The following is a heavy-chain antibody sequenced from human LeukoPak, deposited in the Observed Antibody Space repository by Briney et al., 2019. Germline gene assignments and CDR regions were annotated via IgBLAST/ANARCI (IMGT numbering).Heavy chain of an antibody. CDR2: INPNSGGT. J-gene: IGHJ4*02. CDR1: GYTFTGYY. CDR3: ARDGRRRDGYTLPVY. Sequence: ASVKVSCKASGYTFTGYYMHWVRQAPGQGLEWMGWINPNSGGTNYAQKFQGRVTMTRDTSISTAYMELSRLRSDDTAVYYCARDGRRRDGYTLPVYWGQGTLVTVSS. V-gene: IGHV1-2*02. D-gene: IGHD5-24*01.